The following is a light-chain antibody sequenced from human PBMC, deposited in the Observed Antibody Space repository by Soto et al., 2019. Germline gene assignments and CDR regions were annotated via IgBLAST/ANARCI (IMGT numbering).Light chain of an antibody. CDR3: QHRSNWPIFT. CDR1: QSVSSY. Sequence: EIVLTQSPATLSLSPGERATLSCRASQSVSSYLAWYQHKPGQAPRLLIYGASNRATGIPARFSGSGSGTDFTLTIRSLEPEDFAVYYCQHRSNWPIFTFGPGTKVDIK. V-gene: IGKV3-11*01. J-gene: IGKJ3*01. CDR2: GAS.